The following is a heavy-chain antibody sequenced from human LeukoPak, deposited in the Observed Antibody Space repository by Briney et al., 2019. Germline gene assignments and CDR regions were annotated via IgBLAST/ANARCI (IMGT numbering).Heavy chain of an antibody. CDR2: ISYDGSNK. J-gene: IGHJ5*02. CDR3: TSGVPAATVYNWFDP. D-gene: IGHD2-2*01. CDR1: GFTFSSYA. Sequence: GGSLRLSCAASGFTFSSYAMHWVRQAPGKGLEWVAVISYDGSNKYYADSVKGRFTISRDNSKNTLYLQMNSLRAEDTAVYYCTSGVPAATVYNWFDPWGQGTLVTVSS. V-gene: IGHV3-30-3*01.